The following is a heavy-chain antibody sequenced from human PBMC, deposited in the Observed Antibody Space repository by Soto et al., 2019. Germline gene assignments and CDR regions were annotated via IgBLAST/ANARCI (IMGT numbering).Heavy chain of an antibody. CDR1: GGSFSGYY. CDR3: ARAGYCTNGVCYTIQTTSSLFDY. CDR2: INHSGST. V-gene: IGHV4-34*01. J-gene: IGHJ4*02. Sequence: SETLSLTCAVYGGSFSGYYWSWIRQPPGKGLEWIGEINHSGSTNYNPSLKSRVTISVDTSKNQFSLKLSSVTAADTAVYYCARAGYCTNGVCYTIQTTSSLFDYWGQGTLVTVSS. D-gene: IGHD2-8*01.